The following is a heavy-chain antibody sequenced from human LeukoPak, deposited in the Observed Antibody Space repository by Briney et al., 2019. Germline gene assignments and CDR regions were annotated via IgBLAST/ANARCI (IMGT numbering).Heavy chain of an antibody. D-gene: IGHD2-2*01. Sequence: GGSLRLSCAASGFTVSSSYMTWVRQAPGKGLEWVSSISSSSSYIYYADSVKGRFTISRDNAKNSLYLQMDSLRAEDTAVYYCASSSTSATFGIWGQGTMVTVSS. J-gene: IGHJ3*02. V-gene: IGHV3-21*01. CDR3: ASSSTSATFGI. CDR2: ISSSSSYI. CDR1: GFTVSSSY.